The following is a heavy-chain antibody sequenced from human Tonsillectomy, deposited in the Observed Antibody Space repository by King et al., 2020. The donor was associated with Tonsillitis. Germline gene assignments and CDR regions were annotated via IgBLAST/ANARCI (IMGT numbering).Heavy chain of an antibody. CDR1: GFTFSKFA. D-gene: IGHD2-15*01. V-gene: IGHV3-30*04. J-gene: IGHJ6*04. Sequence: VQLVESGGGVVQPGRSLRLSCAASGFTFSKFAINWVRQAPGKGLEWVSIISYDALNKYYADSVKGRFTISRNNSKHQMFLQMNSLRPEDTAVYYCARDRPPDQYPYSYYYFYHMDVWGKGTTVTVSS. CDR2: ISYDALNK. CDR3: ARDRPPDQYPYSYYYFYHMDV.